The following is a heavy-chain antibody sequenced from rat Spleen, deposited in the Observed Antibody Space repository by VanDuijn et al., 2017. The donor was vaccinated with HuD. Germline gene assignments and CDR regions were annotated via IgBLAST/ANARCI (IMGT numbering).Heavy chain of an antibody. CDR1: GFTFRNYG. CDR3: TTDSYFDGTYYPGGFDY. V-gene: IGHV5-27*01. J-gene: IGHJ2*01. D-gene: IGHD1-12*02. Sequence: EVQLVESGGGLVQPGRSLKLSCAASGFTFRNYGMAWVRQAPTKGLDWVAYISTAGGNTYYRDSVRGRFTISRDNAKSALYLQMDSLRSEDTATYYCTTDSYFDGTYYPGGFDYWGQGVMVTVSS. CDR2: ISTAGGNT.